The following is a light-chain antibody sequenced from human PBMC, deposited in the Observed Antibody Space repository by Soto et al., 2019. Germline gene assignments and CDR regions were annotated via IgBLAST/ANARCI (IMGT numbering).Light chain of an antibody. CDR1: SSIFGPND. Sequence: QSVLPQPPSASGTPGQRVSISCSATSSIFGPNDVNWYQQVLGTAPKLLIFSTTQRPSGVPERFSGSRSGTSASLAISGLQSEDEANYYCATWDDRLNGWVFGTGTKLTVL. J-gene: IGLJ3*02. V-gene: IGLV1-44*01. CDR2: STT. CDR3: ATWDDRLNGWV.